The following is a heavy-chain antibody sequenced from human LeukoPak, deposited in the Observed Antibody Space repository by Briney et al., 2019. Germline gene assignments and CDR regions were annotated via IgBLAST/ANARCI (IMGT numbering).Heavy chain of an antibody. V-gene: IGHV4-39*07. D-gene: IGHD3-10*01. CDR2: IYYSGST. CDR1: GGSISSSSYY. Sequence: SETLSLTCTVSGGSISSSSYYWGWIRQPPGKGLEWIGSIYYSGSTYYNPSLKSRVTISVDTSKNQFSLKLSSVTAADTAVYYCARFPITMVRGTGAFDIWGQGTMVTVSS. CDR3: ARFPITMVRGTGAFDI. J-gene: IGHJ3*02.